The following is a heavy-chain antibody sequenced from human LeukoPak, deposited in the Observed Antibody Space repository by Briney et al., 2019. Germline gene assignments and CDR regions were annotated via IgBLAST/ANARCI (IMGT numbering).Heavy chain of an antibody. CDR2: ISSSGSTI. J-gene: IGHJ4*02. Sequence: GGSLRLSCAASGFTFSSYEMNWVRQAPGKGLEWVSYISSSGSTIYYADSVKGRFTISRDNAKNSLYLQMNSLRAEDTAVYYCARTLLWFGELSSDYWGQGTLVTVSS. CDR1: GFTFSSYE. CDR3: ARTLLWFGELSSDY. D-gene: IGHD3-10*01. V-gene: IGHV3-48*03.